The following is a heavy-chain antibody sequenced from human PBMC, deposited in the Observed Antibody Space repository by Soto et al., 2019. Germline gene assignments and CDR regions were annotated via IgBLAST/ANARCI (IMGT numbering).Heavy chain of an antibody. J-gene: IGHJ5*02. CDR3: ARDQLGYCSRTTSYNGLDP. Sequence: SETLSLTCTVSCGSISSYYWTWIRQPPGKGLEWIGYVHYSGSTNYNPSLRSRGTITVDTSKNQFSLKLRSVTAADTAVYYCARDQLGYCSRTTSYNGLDPWGQGTLVTVSS. CDR1: CGSISSYY. V-gene: IGHV4-59*01. D-gene: IGHD2-2*03. CDR2: VHYSGST.